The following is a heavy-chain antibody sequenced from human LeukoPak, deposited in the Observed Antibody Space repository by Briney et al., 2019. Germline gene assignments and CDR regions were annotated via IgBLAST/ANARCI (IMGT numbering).Heavy chain of an antibody. Sequence: SETLSLTCAVYGGSFSGYYWSWIRQLPGKGLEWIGEINHSGSTNYNPSLKSRVTISVDTSKNQFSLKLSSVTAADTAVYYCARGLRYYGSGSYYNGGGYFDYWGQGTLVTVSS. CDR2: INHSGST. D-gene: IGHD3-10*01. CDR3: ARGLRYYGSGSYYNGGGYFDY. V-gene: IGHV4-34*01. CDR1: GGSFSGYY. J-gene: IGHJ4*02.